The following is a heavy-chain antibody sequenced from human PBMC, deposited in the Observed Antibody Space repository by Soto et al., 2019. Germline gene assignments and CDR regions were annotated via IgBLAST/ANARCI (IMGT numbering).Heavy chain of an antibody. CDR2: IKQDGSDK. V-gene: IGHV3-7*03. CDR3: ARYSYRSGPQDS. Sequence: GGSLRLSCAASGFSFTSHWMSWVRQAPGKGLEWVANIKQDGSDKRYVDSVKGRFTISRDNAKSSLYLQMNSLRADDTAVYFCARYSYRSGPQDSWGQGTLVTVSS. D-gene: IGHD6-19*01. CDR1: GFSFTSHW. J-gene: IGHJ4*02.